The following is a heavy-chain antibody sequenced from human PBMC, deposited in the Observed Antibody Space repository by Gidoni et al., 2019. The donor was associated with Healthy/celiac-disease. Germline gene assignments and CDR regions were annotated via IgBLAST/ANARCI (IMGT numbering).Heavy chain of an antibody. D-gene: IGHD2-21*02. CDR3: AREVGGLFVVVTGGPWFDP. J-gene: IGHJ5*02. Sequence: QVQLVESGGGLVKPGGSLRLSCAASGFTFRDYYVSWHRQGPGKGLEWVSYISSSGSTIDYADSVKGRFTISRDNAKNALDLQMNSLRAEDTAVYYCAREVGGLFVVVTGGPWFDPWGQGTLVTVSS. CDR1: GFTFRDYY. CDR2: ISSSGSTI. V-gene: IGHV3-11*01.